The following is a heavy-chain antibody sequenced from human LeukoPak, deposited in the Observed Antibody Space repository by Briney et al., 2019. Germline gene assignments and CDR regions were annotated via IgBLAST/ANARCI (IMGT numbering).Heavy chain of an antibody. CDR3: ATAVVVVAATSWFDP. J-gene: IGHJ5*02. CDR2: VDPEDGET. Sequence: ASVKVSCKVSGYTFTDHYMHWVQQAPGKGLEWMGLVDPEDGETIYAEKFQGRVTITADTSTDTAYMELSSLRSEDTAVYYCATAVVVVAATSWFDPWGQGTLVIVSS. D-gene: IGHD2-15*01. V-gene: IGHV1-69-2*01. CDR1: GYTFTDHY.